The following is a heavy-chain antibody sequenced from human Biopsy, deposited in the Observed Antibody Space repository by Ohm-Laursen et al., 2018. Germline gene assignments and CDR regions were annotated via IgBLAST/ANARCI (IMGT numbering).Heavy chain of an antibody. V-gene: IGHV4-59*01. J-gene: IGHJ5*02. D-gene: IGHD3-3*01. CDR3: ARTPRDSFWSGSYKRGLWFDP. CDR1: GGSIISYY. CDR2: GYIGGIT. Sequence: SETLSLTCSVSGGSIISYYWIWIWQPPGKGMGWIGHGYIGGITNSNPSLKSRVTISKDTSKNQFPLQVNSVTAADTAVYYCARTPRDSFWSGSYKRGLWFDPWGQGTLVIVSS.